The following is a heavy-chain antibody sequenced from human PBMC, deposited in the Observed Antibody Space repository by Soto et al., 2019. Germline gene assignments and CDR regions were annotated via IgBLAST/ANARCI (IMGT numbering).Heavy chain of an antibody. CDR1: GFTFSSYW. CDR2: IKQDGSEK. D-gene: IGHD3-9*01. CDR3: ARGDYDILTGYYTEGWFDP. Sequence: EVQLVESGGGLVQPGGSLRLSCAASGFTFSSYWMSWVHQAPGKGLEWVANIKQDGSEKYYVDSVKGRFTISRDNAKNSLYLQMNSLRAEDTAVYYCARGDYDILTGYYTEGWFDPWGQGTLVTVSS. V-gene: IGHV3-7*01. J-gene: IGHJ5*02.